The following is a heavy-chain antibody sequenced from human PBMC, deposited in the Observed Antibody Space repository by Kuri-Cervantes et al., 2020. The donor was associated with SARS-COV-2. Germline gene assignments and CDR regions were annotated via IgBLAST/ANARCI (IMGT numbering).Heavy chain of an antibody. CDR1: GYTFTGYY. CDR2: INPNSGST. CDR3: ARGQGWGLYARHGFDY. V-gene: IGHV1-2*02. D-gene: IGHD2/OR15-2a*01. Sequence: ASVKVSCKASGYTFTGYYMHWVRQAPGQGLEWMGWINPNSGSTNYAQKFQGRVTMTRDTSISTAYMELSRLRSDDTAVYYCARGQGWGLYARHGFDYWGQGTLVTVSS. J-gene: IGHJ4*02.